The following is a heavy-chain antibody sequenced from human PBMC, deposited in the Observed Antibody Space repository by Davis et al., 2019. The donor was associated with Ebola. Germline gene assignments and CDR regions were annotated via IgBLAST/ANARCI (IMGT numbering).Heavy chain of an antibody. Sequence: MPSETLSLTCAVYGGSFSGYYWSWIRQPPGRGLEWTGVINHSGSTNYSPSLESRVSISVDTSKNQFSLRLNSVTAADTAVYYCARGRYVVVVPSTSYYSYAMDVWGQGTTVTVSS. CDR3: ARGRYVVVVPSTSYYSYAMDV. J-gene: IGHJ6*02. D-gene: IGHD2-15*01. V-gene: IGHV4-34*01. CDR1: GGSFSGYY. CDR2: INHSGST.